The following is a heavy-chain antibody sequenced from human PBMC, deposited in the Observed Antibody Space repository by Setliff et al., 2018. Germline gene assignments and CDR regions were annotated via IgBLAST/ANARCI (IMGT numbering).Heavy chain of an antibody. Sequence: ASVKVSCKASGYTFTSYDINWVRQATGQGLEWMGWMNPNSGNTGYAQKFQGRVTMTRNTSISTAYMDLSSLRFEDTAVYYCARAQSWSGGPGLQRCVVVFIIIPINARKPLQGLPWG. CDR2: MNPNSGNT. D-gene: IGHD3-3*01. V-gene: IGHV1-8*02. CDR1: GYTFTSYD. CDR3: ARAQSWSGGPGLQRCVVVFIIIPINARKPLQGLP. J-gene: IGHJ5*02.